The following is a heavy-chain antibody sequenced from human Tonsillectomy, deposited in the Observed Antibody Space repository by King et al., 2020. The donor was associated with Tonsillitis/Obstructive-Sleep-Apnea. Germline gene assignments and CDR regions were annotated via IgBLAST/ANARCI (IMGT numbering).Heavy chain of an antibody. D-gene: IGHD2-15*01. CDR1: GFTFSSYN. V-gene: IGHV3-21*01. J-gene: IGHJ4*02. Sequence: VQLVESGGGLVKPGGSLRLSCAASGFTFSSYNMNWVRQAPGKGLEWVSSISSSSSYIYYADSVKGRFTISRDNAKNSLYLQMNSLRAEDTAVYYCARGGYCSGGSCYRTNDYRGQGTLVTVSS. CDR2: ISSSSSYI. CDR3: ARGGYCSGGSCYRTNDY.